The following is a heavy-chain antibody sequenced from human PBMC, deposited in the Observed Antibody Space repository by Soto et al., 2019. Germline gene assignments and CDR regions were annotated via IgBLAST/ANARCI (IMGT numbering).Heavy chain of an antibody. V-gene: IGHV1-2*02. CDR2: INPKSGGT. Sequence: QVQLVQSGAEVKEPGASVRVSCKASGYTFSTYSLHWVRQAPVQGLEWMGWINPKSGGTNFAQKFQGRVTMTRDTSISTGDLESGRLRSDDTAVYYCANDIVVARTSRAWLDPWGQGTLVTVSS. CDR1: GYTFSTYS. CDR3: ANDIVVARTSRAWLDP. J-gene: IGHJ5*02. D-gene: IGHD2-2*01.